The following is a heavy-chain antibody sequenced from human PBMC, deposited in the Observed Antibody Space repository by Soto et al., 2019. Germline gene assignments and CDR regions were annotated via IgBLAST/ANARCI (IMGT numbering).Heavy chain of an antibody. Sequence: EVQLVESGGGLVQPGKSLRLSCAASGFTFDDYAMHWVRQVPGKGLEWVSGLSWNSGTIDYADSVKGRFTISRYNAKNSLHLQMNSLKPEDTAFYYCAKAESSGWYYSLDYWGQGTLVTVSS. CDR1: GFTFDDYA. D-gene: IGHD6-19*01. CDR3: AKAESSGWYYSLDY. J-gene: IGHJ4*02. V-gene: IGHV3-9*01. CDR2: LSWNSGTI.